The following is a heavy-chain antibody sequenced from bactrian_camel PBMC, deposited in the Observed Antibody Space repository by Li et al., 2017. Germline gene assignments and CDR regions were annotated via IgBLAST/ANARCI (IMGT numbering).Heavy chain of an antibody. D-gene: IGHD3*01. CDR3: AYDPARRTGIQALDWQRYEH. V-gene: IGHV3S57*01. J-gene: IGHJ4*01. Sequence: HVQLESGGGSMQAGGSLTLACAASWNTYSWSMAWFRQAPGKERGGVAAIKSDGSTSYPDSVMGRFTISRDNAKNTLYLQMNSLRPEDTAMYYCAYDPARRTGIQALDWQRYEHWGQGTQVTVS. CDR1: WNTYSWS. CDR2: IKSDGST.